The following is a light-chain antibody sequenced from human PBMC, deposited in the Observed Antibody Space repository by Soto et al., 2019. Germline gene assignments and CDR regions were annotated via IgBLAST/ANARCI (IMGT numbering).Light chain of an antibody. J-gene: IGKJ5*01. CDR2: GTF. CDR1: QTMSSTY. Sequence: EIVLTPSPGTLSLSPGERATLSCRASQTMSSTYLAWYQQKPGQAPRLLMYGTFRRATGIPDRFSGSGSMTDFTLTISRLEPEDFAVYYCQQYGTSPTFGQGTRLEIK. V-gene: IGKV3-20*01. CDR3: QQYGTSPT.